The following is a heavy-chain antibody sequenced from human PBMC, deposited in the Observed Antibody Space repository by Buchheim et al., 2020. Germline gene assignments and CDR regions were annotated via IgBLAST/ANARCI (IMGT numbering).Heavy chain of an antibody. CDR3: ARDGGSSSDGSCHWGDY. J-gene: IGHJ4*02. CDR1: GFTFSSYG. CDR2: ISYDGSDE. V-gene: IGHV3-30*03. D-gene: IGHD2-15*01. Sequence: QVQLVESGGGVVQPGRSLRLSCAASGFTFSSYGMHWVRQAPGKGLEWVAVISYDGSDEYYADSVKGRFTISRDNSKSKVFLQMNGLRAEDTAVYYCARDGGSSSDGSCHWGDYWGQGAL.